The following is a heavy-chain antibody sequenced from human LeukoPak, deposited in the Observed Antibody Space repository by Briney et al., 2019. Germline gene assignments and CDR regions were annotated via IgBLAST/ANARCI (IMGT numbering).Heavy chain of an antibody. CDR2: IIPIFGPA. J-gene: IGHJ2*01. Sequence: ASVKVPCKASGGTFSTFGLSWVRQAPGQGLEWMGGIIPIFGPANYAQKFQGRVTITADESTSTAYMELSSLRSEDTAVYFCARATGNSDHSPREPIHWYFDLWGRGTLVTVSS. CDR3: ARATGNSDHSPREPIHWYFDL. V-gene: IGHV1-69*13. D-gene: IGHD4-23*01. CDR1: GGTFSTFG.